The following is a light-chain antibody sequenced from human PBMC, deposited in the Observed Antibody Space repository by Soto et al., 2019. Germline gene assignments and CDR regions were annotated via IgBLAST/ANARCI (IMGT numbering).Light chain of an antibody. CDR3: QQSYSKPSA. Sequence: DIQMTQSPSSLSASVGDRVTITCRASQSISSYLNWYQQKPGKAPKLLIYAASSLQSGVPSRFSGSGSGTDFTLTISSLQPEDFATYYCQQSYSKPSAFGHGTKVDIK. J-gene: IGKJ3*01. CDR1: QSISSY. V-gene: IGKV1-39*01. CDR2: AAS.